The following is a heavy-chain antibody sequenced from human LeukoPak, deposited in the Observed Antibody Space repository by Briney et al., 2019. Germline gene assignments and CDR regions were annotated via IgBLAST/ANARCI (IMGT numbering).Heavy chain of an antibody. CDR1: GFTFSSYG. Sequence: GRSLRPSCAASGFTFSSYGMHWVRQAPGKGLEWVAVKSYDGSNKYYADSVKGRFTISRDNSKNTLYLQMNSLRAEDTAVYYCAKGYAVNYYGSGSYSEYFQHWGQGTLVTVSS. D-gene: IGHD3-10*01. CDR3: AKGYAVNYYGSGSYSEYFQH. J-gene: IGHJ1*01. V-gene: IGHV3-30*18. CDR2: KSYDGSNK.